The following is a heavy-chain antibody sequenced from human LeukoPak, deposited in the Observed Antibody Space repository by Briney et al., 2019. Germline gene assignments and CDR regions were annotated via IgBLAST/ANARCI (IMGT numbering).Heavy chain of an antibody. D-gene: IGHD6-6*01. CDR1: GGSISSYY. CDR3: ARDRASIAASRGFDP. Sequence: SETLSLTCTVSGGSISSYYWSWLRQPPGKGLEWIGYIYYSGSTNYNPSLKSRVTISVDTSKNQFSLKLSSVTAADTAVYYCARDRASIAASRGFDPWGQGTLVTVSS. J-gene: IGHJ5*02. V-gene: IGHV4-59*01. CDR2: IYYSGST.